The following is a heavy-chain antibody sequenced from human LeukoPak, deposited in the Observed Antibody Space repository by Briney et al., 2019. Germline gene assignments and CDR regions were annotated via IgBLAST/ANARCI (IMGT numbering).Heavy chain of an antibody. Sequence: GKSLKISCQGSGYSFTSYWIGWMRQMPGKGLEWMGIIYPGDSDTRYSPSFQGQVTISADKSISTAYLQWSSLKASDTAMYYCARHGSIAAAGTDFDYWGQGTLVTVSS. CDR3: ARHGSIAAAGTDFDY. CDR1: GYSFTSYW. CDR2: IYPGDSDT. D-gene: IGHD6-13*01. J-gene: IGHJ4*02. V-gene: IGHV5-51*01.